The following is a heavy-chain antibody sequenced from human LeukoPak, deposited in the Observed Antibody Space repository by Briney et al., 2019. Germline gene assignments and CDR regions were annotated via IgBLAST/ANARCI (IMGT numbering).Heavy chain of an antibody. J-gene: IGHJ3*02. CDR1: GFTFDDYA. V-gene: IGHV3-9*01. Sequence: GGCLRLSCAASGFTFDDYAMHWVRQAPGKGLEWVSGISWNSGSIGYADSVKGRFTISRDNAKNSPYLQMNSLRAEDTALYYCAKDTTTVTMDDAFDIWGQGTMVTVSS. CDR2: ISWNSGSI. D-gene: IGHD4-17*01. CDR3: AKDTTTVTMDDAFDI.